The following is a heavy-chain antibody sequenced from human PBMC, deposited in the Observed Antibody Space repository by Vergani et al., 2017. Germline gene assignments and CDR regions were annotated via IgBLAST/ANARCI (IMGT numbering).Heavy chain of an antibody. Sequence: QVQLQQCGAGLLKPSETLSLTCAVYGGSFSGYYWRWIRQPPGKGLEWIGEINHSGSTNYNPSLKSRVTISVDTSKNQFSLKLSSVTAADTAVYYCARAGYCSGGSCYYFDYWGQGTLVTVSS. CDR2: INHSGST. CDR3: ARAGYCSGGSCYYFDY. D-gene: IGHD2-15*01. V-gene: IGHV4-34*01. CDR1: GGSFSGYY. J-gene: IGHJ4*02.